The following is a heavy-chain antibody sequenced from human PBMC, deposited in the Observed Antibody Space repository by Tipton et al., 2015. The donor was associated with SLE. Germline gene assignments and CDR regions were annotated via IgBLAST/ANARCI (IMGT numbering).Heavy chain of an antibody. V-gene: IGHV3-30*04. CDR1: GFTFSSYA. CDR3: ARDGNGYNFFDY. Sequence: SLRLSCAASGFTFSSYAMHWVRQAPGKGLEWVAVISYDGSNKYYADSVKGRFTISRDNSKNTLYLQVNSLRAEDTAVYYCARDGNGYNFFDYWGQGTLVTVSS. CDR2: ISYDGSNK. D-gene: IGHD5-24*01. J-gene: IGHJ4*02.